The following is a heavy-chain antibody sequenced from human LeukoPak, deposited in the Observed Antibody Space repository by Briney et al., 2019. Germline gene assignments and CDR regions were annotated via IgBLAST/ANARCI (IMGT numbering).Heavy chain of an antibody. V-gene: IGHV4-59*01. CDR1: GDSISSYY. J-gene: IGHJ4*02. D-gene: IGHD3-16*01. CDR3: ARDRSLGIIDY. CDR2: IYYSGST. Sequence: SETLSLTCIVSGDSISSYYWSWIRQPPGKGLEWIGYIYYSGSTDYNPSLKSRVTISVDASKNHFSLKLSSVTAADTAVYYCARDRSLGIIDYWGQGTLVTVSS.